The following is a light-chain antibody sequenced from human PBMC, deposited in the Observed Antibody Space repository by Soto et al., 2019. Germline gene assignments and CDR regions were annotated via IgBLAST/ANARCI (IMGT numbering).Light chain of an antibody. J-gene: IGKJ1*01. CDR3: QQYNIWPPWT. Sequence: EIVMTQSPATLSVSPGERATLSCRASQSVSSNLAWYQQKPGQAPRLLIYDASNRATGIPARFSGSGSGTEFTLTITSLQSEDFAVYYCQQYNIWPPWTFGQGTKVDIK. CDR1: QSVSSN. V-gene: IGKV3D-15*01. CDR2: DAS.